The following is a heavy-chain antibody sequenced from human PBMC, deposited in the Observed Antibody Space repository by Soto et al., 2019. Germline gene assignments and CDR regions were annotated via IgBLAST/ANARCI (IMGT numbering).Heavy chain of an antibody. CDR3: AREEGGGYDHRWFDP. D-gene: IGHD5-12*01. Sequence: SETLSLTCTVSGGSISSGGYYWSWIRQHPGKGLEWIGYIYYSGSTYYNQSLKSRVTISVDTSKNQFSLKLSSVTAADTAVYYCAREEGGGYDHRWFDPWGQGTLVTVSS. CDR2: IYYSGST. J-gene: IGHJ5*02. V-gene: IGHV4-31*03. CDR1: GGSISSGGYY.